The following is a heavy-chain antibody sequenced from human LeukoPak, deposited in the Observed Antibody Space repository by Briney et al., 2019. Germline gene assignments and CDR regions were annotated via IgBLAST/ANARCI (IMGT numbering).Heavy chain of an antibody. CDR3: ASRIAIAGSVDY. D-gene: IGHD6-13*01. V-gene: IGHV3-53*01. CDR1: GFTVSSNY. Sequence: PAGGSLRLSCAASGFTVSSNYMSWVRQAPGKGLEWVSVIYSSGSTYYADSVKGRFTISRDNSKNTLHPQMNTLRAEDTAVYYCASRIAIAGSVDYWXXGTXVXVSS. J-gene: IGHJ4*01. CDR2: IYSSGST.